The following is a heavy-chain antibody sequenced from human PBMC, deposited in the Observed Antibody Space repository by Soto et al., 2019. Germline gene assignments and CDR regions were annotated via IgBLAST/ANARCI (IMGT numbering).Heavy chain of an antibody. CDR1: GFTVTDYV. CDR3: AKDRGKHCSGGSCYLFDY. V-gene: IGHV3-30*18. Sequence: GGSLRLSCEASGFTVTDYVMHWVRQAPGKGLEWVAKISYDGNYKYYADSVKSRFTISRDNSKNTLDLQMNSLRAEDTALYYCAKDRGKHCSGGSCYLFDYWGQGIMVTVS. D-gene: IGHD2-15*01. CDR2: ISYDGNYK. J-gene: IGHJ4*02.